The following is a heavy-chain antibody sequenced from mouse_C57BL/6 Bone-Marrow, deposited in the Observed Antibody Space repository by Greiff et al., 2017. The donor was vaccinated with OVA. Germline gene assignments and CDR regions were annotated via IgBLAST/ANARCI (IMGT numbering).Heavy chain of an antibody. D-gene: IGHD2-3*01. J-gene: IGHJ3*01. Sequence: EVNVVESGGDLVKPGGSLKLSCAASGFTFSSYGMSWVRQTPDKRLEWVATISSGGSYTYYPDSVKGRFTISRDNAKNTLYLQMSSLKSEDTAMYYCARHDGSFAYWGQGTLVTVSA. CDR2: ISSGGSYT. V-gene: IGHV5-6*01. CDR1: GFTFSSYG. CDR3: ARHDGSFAY.